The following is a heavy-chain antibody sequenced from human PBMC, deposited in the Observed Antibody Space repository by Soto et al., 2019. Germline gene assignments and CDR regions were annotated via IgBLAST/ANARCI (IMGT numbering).Heavy chain of an antibody. Sequence: QDQLVQSGVEVKKPGASVKVSCKASGYSFTNYGITWVRQAPGQGFEWMGWISAYNGNTKYAQKLRGRVTMTTDASTSTAYFELRSLTSDDTAVYYCARDRGVAPPVAGNTHYYYYMDVWGKGTTVTVSS. J-gene: IGHJ6*03. V-gene: IGHV1-18*01. CDR3: ARDRGVAPPVAGNTHYYYYMDV. CDR2: ISAYNGNT. CDR1: GYSFTNYG. D-gene: IGHD6-19*01.